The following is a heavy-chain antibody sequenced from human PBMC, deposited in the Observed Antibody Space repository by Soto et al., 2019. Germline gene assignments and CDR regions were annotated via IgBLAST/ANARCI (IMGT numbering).Heavy chain of an antibody. V-gene: IGHV3-33*01. CDR1: GITFNRNG. J-gene: IGHJ6*02. Sequence: QVQLVESGGGVVQPGRSLRLSCAASGITFNRNGMHWVRQAPGKGLEWVAVIWYDGSKKYYSDSVKGRFTISRDNSKNTLYLQMDSVRAEDTAVYYCARDRSAGNYFYYGMDAWGQGTTVTVSS. D-gene: IGHD1-1*01. CDR3: ARDRSAGNYFYYGMDA. CDR2: IWYDGSKK.